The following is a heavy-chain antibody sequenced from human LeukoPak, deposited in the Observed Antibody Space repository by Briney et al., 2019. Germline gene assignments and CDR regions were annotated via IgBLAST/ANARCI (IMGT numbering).Heavy chain of an antibody. CDR1: VYCISSGYY. Sequence: SETLSLTCTVSVYCISSGYYWDWIRQPPGKGLEGIGRIYHSATTYHPSSLKRRVTISVDTSKTQFCLKLSSVTAADTVVYYCARGELELPTIYAGGIYYFAYWGQATLVTVYS. V-gene: IGHV4-38-2*02. D-gene: IGHD1-7*01. J-gene: IGHJ4*02. CDR3: ARGELELPTIYAGGIYYFAY. CDR2: IYHSATT.